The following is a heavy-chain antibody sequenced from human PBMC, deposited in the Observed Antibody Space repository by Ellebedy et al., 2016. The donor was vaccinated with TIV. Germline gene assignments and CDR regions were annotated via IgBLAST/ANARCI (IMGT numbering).Heavy chain of an antibody. CDR2: IDPIFGSA. D-gene: IGHD5-24*01. CDR1: ADRFSNYA. CDR3: ARRDGYPTYWYSDL. V-gene: IGHV1-69*13. Sequence: ASVKVSXKAYADRFSNYALSWVRQAPGQGLEWMGGIDPIFGSANYAQNFQGRVTITADDSATTSTVYMELSSLKSEDTAMYYCARRDGYPTYWYSDLWGPGTLVTVSS. J-gene: IGHJ2*01.